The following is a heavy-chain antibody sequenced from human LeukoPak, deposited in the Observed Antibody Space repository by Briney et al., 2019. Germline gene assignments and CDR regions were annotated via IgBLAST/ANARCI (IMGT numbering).Heavy chain of an antibody. CDR2: ISADAVDT. Sequence: PGGSQRLSCVASGFTFSNHAMTWVRQPPGKGLEWVSAISADAVDTFYAPSVKGRFTISRDNSKNTMYLQINNLRAEDTAIYYCAKDVWWSVSWGQGTLVTVSS. D-gene: IGHD2-8*02. CDR3: AKDVWWSVS. J-gene: IGHJ5*02. CDR1: GFTFSNHA. V-gene: IGHV3-23*01.